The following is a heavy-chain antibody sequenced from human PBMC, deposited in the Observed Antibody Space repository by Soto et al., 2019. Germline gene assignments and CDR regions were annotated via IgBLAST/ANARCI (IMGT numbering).Heavy chain of an antibody. CDR1: GYTFTNYS. J-gene: IGHJ6*02. Sequence: ASVKVSCKASGYTFTNYSIHWVRQAPGQGLEWMGIINPSGGSTSYAQKFQGRVTMTRDTSTSTVNMELSSLRSEDTAVYYCARRANDHDGSANHGVYRLDVWGQGTPVTVSS. CDR3: ARRANDHDGSANHGVYRLDV. D-gene: IGHD3-10*01. V-gene: IGHV1-46*01. CDR2: INPSGGST.